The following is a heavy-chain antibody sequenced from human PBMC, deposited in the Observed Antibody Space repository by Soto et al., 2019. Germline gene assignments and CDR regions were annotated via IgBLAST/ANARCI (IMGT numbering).Heavy chain of an antibody. CDR3: ARLPYKNRPVVTAIYFDY. V-gene: IGHV4-39*01. CDR2: IYYSGST. CDR1: GGSISSSSYY. Sequence: SETLSLTCTVSGGSISSSSYYWGWIRQPPGKGLEWIGSIYYSGSTYYNPSLKSRVTISVDTSKNQFSLKLSSVTAADTAVYYCARLPYKNRPVVTAIYFDYWGQGTLVTVSS. J-gene: IGHJ4*02. D-gene: IGHD2-21*02.